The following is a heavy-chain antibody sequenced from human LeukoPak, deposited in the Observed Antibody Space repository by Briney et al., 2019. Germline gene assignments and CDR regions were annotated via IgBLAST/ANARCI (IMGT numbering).Heavy chain of an antibody. CDR3: ARGQLLPMYNWFDP. CDR2: INHSGST. V-gene: IGHV4-34*01. J-gene: IGHJ5*02. D-gene: IGHD2-2*01. Sequence: PSETLSLTCAVYGGSFSGYYWSWIRQPPGKGLEWIGEINHSGSTNYNPSLKSRVTISVDTSKNQFSLKLSSATAADTAVYYCARGQLLPMYNWFDPWGQGTLVTVSS. CDR1: GGSFSGYY.